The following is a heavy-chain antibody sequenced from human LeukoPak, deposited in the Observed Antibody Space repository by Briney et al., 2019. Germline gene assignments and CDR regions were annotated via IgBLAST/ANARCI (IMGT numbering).Heavy chain of an antibody. CDR3: AGYYGSGSYYLQDY. J-gene: IGHJ4*02. CDR2: IDWDDDK. D-gene: IGHD3-10*01. CDR1: GFSLSTSGVG. V-gene: IGHV2-70*04. Sequence: SGPTLVNPTQTLTLTCTFSGFSLSTSGVGVGWIRQPPGKALEWLSRIDWDDDKFYSTSLKTRLTISKDTSKNQVVLTMTNMDPVDTATYYCAGYYGSGSYYLQDYWGQGTLVTVSS.